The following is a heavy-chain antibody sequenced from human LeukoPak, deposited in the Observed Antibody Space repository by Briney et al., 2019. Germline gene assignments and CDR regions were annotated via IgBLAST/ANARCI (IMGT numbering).Heavy chain of an antibody. J-gene: IGHJ6*03. D-gene: IGHD4-11*01. CDR3: AKVSYSNYYTYYYYYMDV. CDR2: ISGSGGST. CDR1: GFTFSSYA. Sequence: GGSLRLSCAASGFTFSSYAMSWVRQAPGKGLEWVSGISGSGGSTYYADSVKGRFTISRDNSKNTLYLQMNSLRAEDTAVYYCAKVSYSNYYTYYYYYMDVWGKGTTVTVSS. V-gene: IGHV3-23*01.